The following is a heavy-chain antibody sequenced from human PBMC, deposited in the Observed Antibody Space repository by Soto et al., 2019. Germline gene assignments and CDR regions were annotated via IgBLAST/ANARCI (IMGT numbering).Heavy chain of an antibody. CDR1: GDSISNTNW. J-gene: IGHJ4*02. CDR3: AKRSLRRLRFVETH. D-gene: IGHD3-3*01. V-gene: IGHV4-4*02. Sequence: KTSETLSLTCTASGDSISNTNWWSWVRQPPGKGLEWIGEIYHSGSTNYNPSLKSRVSISVDKSKNQFSLNLTSVTAADTAVYFCAKRSLRRLRFVETHWGQGTLVTVSS. CDR2: IYHSGST.